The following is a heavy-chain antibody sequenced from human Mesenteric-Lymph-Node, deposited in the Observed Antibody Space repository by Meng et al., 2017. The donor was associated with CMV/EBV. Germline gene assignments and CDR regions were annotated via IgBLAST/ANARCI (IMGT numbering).Heavy chain of an antibody. Sequence: GESLKISCAASGFAFSSYAMSWVRQAPGKGLEWVSSIGNSGGDTYYADSVKGRFTISRDNAKNSLYLQMNSLRAEDTAVYYCARGYGMDVWGQGTTVTVSS. CDR3: ARGYGMDV. CDR2: IGNSGGDT. CDR1: GFAFSSYA. V-gene: IGHV3-23*01. J-gene: IGHJ6*02.